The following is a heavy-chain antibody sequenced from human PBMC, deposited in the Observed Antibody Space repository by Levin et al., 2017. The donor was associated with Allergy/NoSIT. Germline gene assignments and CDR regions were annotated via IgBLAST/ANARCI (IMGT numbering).Heavy chain of an antibody. CDR3: TTDNYYDSSGPRFDP. V-gene: IGHV3-15*01. J-gene: IGHJ5*02. Sequence: GGSLRLSCAASGFTFSNAWMSWVRQAPGKGLEWVGRIKSKTDGGTTDYAAPVKGRFTISRDDSKNTLYLQMNSLKTEDTAVYYCTTDNYYDSSGPRFDPWGQGTLVTVSS. CDR1: GFTFSNAW. D-gene: IGHD3-22*01. CDR2: IKSKTDGGTT.